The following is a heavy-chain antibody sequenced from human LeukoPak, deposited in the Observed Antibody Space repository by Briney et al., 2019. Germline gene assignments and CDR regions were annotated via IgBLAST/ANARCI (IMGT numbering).Heavy chain of an antibody. CDR2: INHSGST. V-gene: IGHV4-34*01. Sequence: SETLSLTCAVYGGSFSGYYWSWIRQPPGKGLEWIGEINHSGSTNYNPSLKSRVTISVDTSKNQFSLKLSSVTAADTAVYYCARTHSYGLYYFDYWGQGTLVTVSS. CDR1: GGSFSGYY. D-gene: IGHD5-18*01. CDR3: ARTHSYGLYYFDY. J-gene: IGHJ4*02.